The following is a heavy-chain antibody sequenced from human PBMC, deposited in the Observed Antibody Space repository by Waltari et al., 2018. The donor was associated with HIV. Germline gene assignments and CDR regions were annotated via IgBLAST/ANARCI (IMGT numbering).Heavy chain of an antibody. Sequence: EVQQVESGGGLIEPGGSLRLSCAASGFTISDHYMSWVRQAPGKGLEWVSVIDSGGSTYYADSVKGRFTISRDNSKNTLSLHMNSLRAEDTAVYYCARDPRSSGYYGMDVWGQGATVTVSS. CDR1: GFTISDHY. CDR3: ARDPRSSGYYGMDV. J-gene: IGHJ6*02. V-gene: IGHV3-53*01. CDR2: IDSGGST. D-gene: IGHD1-26*01.